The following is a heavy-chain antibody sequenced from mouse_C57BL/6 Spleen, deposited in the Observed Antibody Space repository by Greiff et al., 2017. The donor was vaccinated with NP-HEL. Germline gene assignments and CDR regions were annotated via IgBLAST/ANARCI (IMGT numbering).Heavy chain of an antibody. CDR2: ISSGGSYT. D-gene: IGHD1-1*01. CDR1: GFTFSSYG. Sequence: EVKLQESGGDLVKPGGSLKLSCAASGFTFSSYGMSWVRQTPDKRLEWVATISSGGSYTYYPDSVKGRFTISRDNAKNTLYLQMSSLKSEDTAMYYCARQGYGSRGYYAMDYWGQGTSVTVSS. J-gene: IGHJ4*01. V-gene: IGHV5-6*01. CDR3: ARQGYGSRGYYAMDY.